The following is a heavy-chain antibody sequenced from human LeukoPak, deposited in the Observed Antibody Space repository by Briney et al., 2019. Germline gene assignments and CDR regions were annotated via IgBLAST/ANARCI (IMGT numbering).Heavy chain of an antibody. D-gene: IGHD4-23*01. CDR1: GGTFSSYA. CDR3: ARDFLYGGNSGYFDY. J-gene: IGHJ4*02. Sequence: ASVKVSCKASGGTFSSYAISWVRQAPGQGLEWMGIINPSGGSTSYAQKFQGRVTMTRDTATSTVYMELSSLRSEDTTVYYCARDFLYGGNSGYFDYWGQGTLVTVSS. CDR2: INPSGGST. V-gene: IGHV1-46*01.